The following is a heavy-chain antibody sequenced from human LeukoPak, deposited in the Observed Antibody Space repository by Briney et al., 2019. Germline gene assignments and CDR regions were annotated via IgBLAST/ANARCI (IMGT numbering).Heavy chain of an antibody. CDR3: AKTHGYFDQ. Sequence: GGSLRLSCAASGFPLSSYGMTWLRQTPAKGLEWVSAISGSGETTYYSGSVKGRFTISRDNSKNTLFLQMNSLRVEDAAMYYCAKTHGYFDQWGQGTLVAVSS. D-gene: IGHD3-22*01. CDR2: ISGSGETT. V-gene: IGHV3-23*01. CDR1: GFPLSSYG. J-gene: IGHJ4*02.